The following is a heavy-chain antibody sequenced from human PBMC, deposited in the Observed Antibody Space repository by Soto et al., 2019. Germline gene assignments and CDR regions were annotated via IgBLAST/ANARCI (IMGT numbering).Heavy chain of an antibody. CDR3: ANHLHYYDSSGYDY. CDR1: GFTFSSYA. J-gene: IGHJ4*02. V-gene: IGHV3-23*01. D-gene: IGHD3-22*01. Sequence: GGSLRLSCAASGFTFSSYAMSWVRQAPGKGLEWVSAISGSGGSTYYADSVKGRFTISRDNSKNTLYLQMNSLRAEDTAVYYCANHLHYYDSSGYDYWGQGPLGTVSS. CDR2: ISGSGGST.